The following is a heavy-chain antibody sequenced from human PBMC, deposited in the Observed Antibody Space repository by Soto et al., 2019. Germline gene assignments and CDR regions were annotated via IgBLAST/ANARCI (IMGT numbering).Heavy chain of an antibody. D-gene: IGHD2-21*01. J-gene: IGHJ4*02. CDR3: ARNLAYGGGYTFDY. CDR1: AFTFSDHF. Sequence: EVQLVESGGGLVQPGGSLRLSCEVSAFTFSDHFIDWVRQAPGKGLEWVGSSRDKAHSYTTEYAASVKGRFTISRDDSRNSLYLQMNSLKTEDTDVYYCARNLAYGGGYTFDYWGQGTLVTVSS. V-gene: IGHV3-72*01. CDR2: SRDKAHSYTT.